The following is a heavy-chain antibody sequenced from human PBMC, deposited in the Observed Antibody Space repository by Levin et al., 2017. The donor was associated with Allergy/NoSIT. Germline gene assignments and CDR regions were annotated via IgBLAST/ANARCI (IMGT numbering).Heavy chain of an antibody. D-gene: IGHD3-3*01. V-gene: IGHV4-39*01. Sequence: SQTLSLTCSVSGGSVSSSSYYWDWIRQPPGKGLEWIGNIYYTGNTYYNPSLKSRVTISVDTSKNQFSLKLSSVTAADTAVYYCARHDRVSIFELVSAEYLQHWGRGTLVTVSS. CDR2: IYYTGNT. CDR1: GGSVSSSSYY. J-gene: IGHJ1*01. CDR3: ARHDRVSIFELVSAEYLQH.